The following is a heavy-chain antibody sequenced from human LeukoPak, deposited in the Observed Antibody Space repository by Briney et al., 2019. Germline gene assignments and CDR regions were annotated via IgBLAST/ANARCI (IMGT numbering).Heavy chain of an antibody. CDR2: IYTSGST. J-gene: IGHJ4*02. CDR1: GGSISSGSYY. CDR3: ARGGGYSSTIYFDY. D-gene: IGHD6-13*01. Sequence: SQTLSLTCTVSGGSISSGSYYWSWIRQPAGKGLEWIGRIYTSGSTNYNPSLKSRVTVSVDTSKNQFSLKLSSVTAADTAVYYCARGGGYSSTIYFDYWGQGTLVTVSS. V-gene: IGHV4-61*02.